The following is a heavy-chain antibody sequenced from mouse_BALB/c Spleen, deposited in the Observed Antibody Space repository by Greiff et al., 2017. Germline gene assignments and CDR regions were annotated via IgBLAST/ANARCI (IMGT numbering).Heavy chain of an antibody. CDR1: GFTFSSYA. CDR3: ARDGYGSTYYFDY. Sequence: EVKVVESGGGLVKPGGSLKLSCAASGFTFSSYAMSWVRQSPEKRLEWVAEISSGGSYTYYPDTVTGRFTISRDNAKNTLYLEMSSLRSEDTAMYYCARDGYGSTYYFDYWGQGTTLTVSS. J-gene: IGHJ2*01. CDR2: ISSGGSYT. D-gene: IGHD1-1*01. V-gene: IGHV5-9-4*01.